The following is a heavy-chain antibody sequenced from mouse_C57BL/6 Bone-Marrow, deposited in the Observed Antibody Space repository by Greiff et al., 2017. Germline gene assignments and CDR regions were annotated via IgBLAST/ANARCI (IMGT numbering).Heavy chain of an antibody. Sequence: QVQLQQSGAELARPGASVKLSCKASGYTFTSYGISWVKQRTGPGLEWIGEIYPRSGNTYYNEKFKGKATLTADKSSSTAYMELRSLTSEDSAVYFCARGQLRLLWFAYWGQGTLVTVSA. CDR2: IYPRSGNT. CDR1: GYTFTSYG. J-gene: IGHJ3*01. D-gene: IGHD3-2*02. V-gene: IGHV1-81*01. CDR3: ARGQLRLLWFAY.